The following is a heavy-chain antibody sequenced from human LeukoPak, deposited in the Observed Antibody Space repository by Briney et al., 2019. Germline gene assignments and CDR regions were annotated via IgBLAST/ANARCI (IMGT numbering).Heavy chain of an antibody. D-gene: IGHD1-26*01. CDR1: GFTFSSYS. V-gene: IGHV3-21*01. Sequence: PGGSLRLSCAASGFTFSSYSMNWVRQAPGKGLEWVSSISSSSSYIYYADSVKGRFTISRDNAKNSLYLQMNSLRAEDTAVYYCARGWNGIVGATMAFDYWGQGTLVTVSS. CDR2: ISSSSSYI. CDR3: ARGWNGIVGATMAFDY. J-gene: IGHJ4*02.